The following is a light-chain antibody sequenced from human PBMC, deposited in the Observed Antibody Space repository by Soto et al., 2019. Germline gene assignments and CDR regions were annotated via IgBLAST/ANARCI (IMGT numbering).Light chain of an antibody. CDR3: SSYTSSSTYV. CDR1: SSDVGAYKY. V-gene: IGLV2-14*01. J-gene: IGLJ1*01. Sequence: QSLLTQPASVSGSPGQSITISCPGTSSDVGAYKYVSWYQQHPGKAPKLMIYDVSNRPSGVSDRFSGSKSGNTASLTISGLQAEDEADYYCSSYTSSSTYVFGTGTKVTVL. CDR2: DVS.